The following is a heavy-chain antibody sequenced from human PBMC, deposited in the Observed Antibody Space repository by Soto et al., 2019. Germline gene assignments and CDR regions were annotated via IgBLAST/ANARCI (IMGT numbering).Heavy chain of an antibody. D-gene: IGHD4-17*01. CDR2: IKQDGSEK. V-gene: IGHV3-7*03. J-gene: IGHJ3*02. CDR1: GFTFSSYW. CDR3: ARVTTVTTDAFDI. Sequence: GGSLSLSCAASGFTFSSYWLSWVRQAPGKGLEWVANIKQDGSEKYYVDSVKGRFIISRDNAKNSLYLQMNSLRDEDTGVYYCARVTTVTTDAFDIWGQGTMVTVSS.